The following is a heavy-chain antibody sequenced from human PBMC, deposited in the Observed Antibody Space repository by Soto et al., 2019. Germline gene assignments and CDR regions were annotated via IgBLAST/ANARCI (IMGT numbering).Heavy chain of an antibody. CDR1: GYTFTSYA. CDR3: ATVVGAVPY. D-gene: IGHD1-26*01. CDR2: LSAYNGNT. V-gene: IGHV1-18*01. Sequence: QIHLVQSGAEVKEPGASVKVSCKASGYTFTSYAISWVRQAPGQGLEWMGWLSAYNGNTNYAQNLQGRATVTTDTSTDTAYMELRSLRSDDTAVYYCATVVGAVPYWGQGTLVTVSS. J-gene: IGHJ4*02.